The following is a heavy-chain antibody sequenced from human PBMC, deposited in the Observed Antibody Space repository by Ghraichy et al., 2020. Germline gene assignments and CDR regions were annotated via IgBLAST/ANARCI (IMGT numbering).Heavy chain of an antibody. D-gene: IGHD1-1*01. V-gene: IGHV3-15*01. CDR2: IKRKGGGETT. Sequence: GGSLRLSCAASGFTFSAAWMSWVRQAPGKGLEGVCRIKRKGGGETTDYAAPVKGRFTISRDDSKTTLYLQMNSLKTEDTAVYYCSWNRDFYYRMDVWGQGTTVTVSS. CDR3: SWNRDFYYRMDV. CDR1: GFTFSAAW. J-gene: IGHJ6*02.